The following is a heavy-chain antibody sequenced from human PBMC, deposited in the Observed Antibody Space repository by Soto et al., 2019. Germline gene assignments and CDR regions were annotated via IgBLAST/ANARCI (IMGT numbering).Heavy chain of an antibody. V-gene: IGHV3-23*01. D-gene: IGHD2-21*02. CDR1: GFTFSVYA. J-gene: IGHJ6*02. Sequence: GGSLSLSCAATGFTFSVYAMTWVRQAPGKGLEWVSAVTANGGSTYSADSVKGRFTISRDNSKNTLFLQMNSLRAEDTAVYYCASLGVGDWANYYYYYGMDVWGQGATVTVSS. CDR2: VTANGGST. CDR3: ASLGVGDWANYYYYYGMDV.